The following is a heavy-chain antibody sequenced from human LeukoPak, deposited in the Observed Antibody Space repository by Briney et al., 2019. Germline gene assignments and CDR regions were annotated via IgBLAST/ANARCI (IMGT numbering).Heavy chain of an antibody. CDR2: IWYDGSNK. CDR1: GFTFSSYG. J-gene: IGHJ4*02. Sequence: GRSLRLSCAASGFTFSSYGMHWVRQAPGKGLEWVAVIWYDGSNKYYADSVKGRFTISRDNSKNTLYLQMNSLSAEDTAVYYCAREASSGWYYFDYWGQGTLVTVSS. V-gene: IGHV3-33*01. D-gene: IGHD6-19*01. CDR3: AREASSGWYYFDY.